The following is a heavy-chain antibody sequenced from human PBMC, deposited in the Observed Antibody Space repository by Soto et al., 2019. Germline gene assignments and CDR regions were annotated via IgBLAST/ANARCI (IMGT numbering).Heavy chain of an antibody. D-gene: IGHD6-6*01. CDR3: VSSHSSSPTYGMDV. V-gene: IGHV1-69*13. Sequence: ASVKVSCKASGGTFSSYAISWVRQAPGQGLEWMGGIIPIFGTANYAQKFQGRVTITADESTSTAYMELSSLRSEDTAVYYCVSSHSSSPTYGMDVWGQGTTVTVSS. CDR2: IIPIFGTA. J-gene: IGHJ6*02. CDR1: GGTFSSYA.